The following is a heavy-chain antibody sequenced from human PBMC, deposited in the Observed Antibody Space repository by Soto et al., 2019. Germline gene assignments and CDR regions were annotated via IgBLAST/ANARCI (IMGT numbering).Heavy chain of an antibody. CDR1: RGSVRSDLFY. V-gene: IGHV4-61*01. D-gene: IGHD3-10*01. CDR3: AREKRAGDWFDS. CDR2: IYNSRST. Sequence: QVQLQESGPGLLRPSETLSLTCAVSRGSVRSDLFYWSWIRQPPGKGLEWIGYIYNSRSTNYNTSLKSRVTMSLDTPNNQSFLKLTSVTAADTAVYYCAREKRAGDWFDSWGQGTLVTVSS. J-gene: IGHJ5*01.